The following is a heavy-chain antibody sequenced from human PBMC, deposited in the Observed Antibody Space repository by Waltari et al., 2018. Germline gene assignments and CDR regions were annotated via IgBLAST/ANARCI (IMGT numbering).Heavy chain of an antibody. V-gene: IGHV3-7*01. Sequence: EVQLVESGGGLVQPGGSLRLSCAASGFTFSSYWMSWVRQAPGKGLEWVANIKQEGRGQYYVDSVKGRFTISRDNAKNSLYLQMNSLRAEDTAVYYCARDAGFGSRHPQGYFDYWGQGTLVTVSS. CDR1: GFTFSSYW. CDR2: IKQEGRGQ. D-gene: IGHD3-10*01. J-gene: IGHJ4*02. CDR3: ARDAGFGSRHPQGYFDY.